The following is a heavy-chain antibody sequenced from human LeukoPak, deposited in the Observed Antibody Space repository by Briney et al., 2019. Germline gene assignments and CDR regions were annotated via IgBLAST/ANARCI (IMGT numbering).Heavy chain of an antibody. J-gene: IGHJ5*02. CDR1: GFTVSSNY. CDR3: ARDYDSSGYYSWFDP. D-gene: IGHD3-22*01. CDR2: IYSGGST. Sequence: GGSLRLSCAASGFTVSSNYMSWVRQAPGKGLEWVSVIYSGGSTYYADSVKGRFTISRDNSKNTLYLQMNSLRTEDTAVYYCARDYDSSGYYSWFDPWGQGTLVTVSS. V-gene: IGHV3-66*01.